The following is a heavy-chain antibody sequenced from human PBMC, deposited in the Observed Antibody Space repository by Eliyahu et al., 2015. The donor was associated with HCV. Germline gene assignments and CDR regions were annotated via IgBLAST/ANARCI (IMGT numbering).Heavy chain of an antibody. J-gene: IGHJ6*04. D-gene: IGHD3-3*01. V-gene: IGHV3-11*01. CDR3: ARAIGHDSHYYGLDV. Sequence: QVQLVESGGGLVKPGGSLRXSCXASGXXFXDHYMAWIRQAPGKGLGWVSFISSSGSTIYYADSVKGRFTISRDNAKTSFYLQMESLRAEDTAMYYCARAIGHDSHYYGLDVWGKGTTVTVSS. CDR2: ISSSGSTI. CDR1: GXXFXDHY.